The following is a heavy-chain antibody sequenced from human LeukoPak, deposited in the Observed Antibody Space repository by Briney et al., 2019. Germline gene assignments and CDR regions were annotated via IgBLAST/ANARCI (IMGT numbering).Heavy chain of an antibody. J-gene: IGHJ4*02. CDR3: AKDYSSGSYHLDY. Sequence: GGSLRLSCAASGFTFSSYWMTWVRQAPGKGLEWVANIKHDGSEKYYVDSVKGRFTISRDNAKNSLYLQMNSLRAEDTAVYYCAKDYSSGSYHLDYWGQGTLVTVSS. CDR1: GFTFSSYW. D-gene: IGHD6-19*01. CDR2: IKHDGSEK. V-gene: IGHV3-7*03.